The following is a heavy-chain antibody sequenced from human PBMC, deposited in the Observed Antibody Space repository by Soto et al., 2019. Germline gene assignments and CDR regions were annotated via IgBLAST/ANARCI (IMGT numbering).Heavy chain of an antibody. CDR1: GFTFSSYG. Sequence: PGGSLRLSCAASGFTFSSYGMHWVRQAPGKGLEWVAVISYDGSNKYYADSVKGRFTISRDNSKNTLYLQMNSLRAEDTAVYYCAKDLQKIAVAPVSGWGQGTLVTVS. CDR3: AKDLQKIAVAPVSG. CDR2: ISYDGSNK. V-gene: IGHV3-30*18. J-gene: IGHJ4*02. D-gene: IGHD6-19*01.